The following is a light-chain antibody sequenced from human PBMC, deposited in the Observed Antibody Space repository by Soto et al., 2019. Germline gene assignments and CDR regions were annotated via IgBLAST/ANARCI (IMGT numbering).Light chain of an antibody. J-gene: IGKJ5*01. CDR3: QQRSNWPIT. Sequence: EIVLTQSPATLSLSPGERATLSCRASQSVSSYLAWYQQKPGQAPRLLIYGASSRATGIPDRFSGSGSGTEFTLTISRLEPEDFAVYYCQQRSNWPITFGQGTRLENK. CDR2: GAS. V-gene: IGKV3-11*01. CDR1: QSVSSY.